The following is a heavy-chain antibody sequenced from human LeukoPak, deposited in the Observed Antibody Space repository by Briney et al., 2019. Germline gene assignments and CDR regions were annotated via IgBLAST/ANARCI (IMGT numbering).Heavy chain of an antibody. CDR2: ISHSGSTI. J-gene: IGHJ4*01. V-gene: IGHV3-11*04. CDR3: ATYGSGSGTFFDS. D-gene: IGHD3-10*01. CDR1: GYMFSDYY. Sequence: GGSLRLSCAASGYMFSDYYMSWIRQAPEKGLEWLSYISHSGSTIYYADSVKGRFTISRDNAKNSLYLQMNSLRAEDTALYYCATYGSGSGTFFDSWGQGTLVTVSS.